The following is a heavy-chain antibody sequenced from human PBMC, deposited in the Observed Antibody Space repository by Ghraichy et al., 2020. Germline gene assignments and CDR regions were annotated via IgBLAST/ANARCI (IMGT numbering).Heavy chain of an antibody. CDR1: GGTFSSYA. J-gene: IGHJ6*02. CDR3: ARAVKHITMVQGPSDYYYYGMDV. V-gene: IGHV1-69*13. CDR2: IIPIFGTA. D-gene: IGHD3-10*01. Sequence: SVKVSCKASGGTFSSYAISWVRQAPGQGLEWMGGIIPIFGTANYAQKFQGRVTITADESTGTAYMELSSLRSEDTAVYYCARAVKHITMVQGPSDYYYYGMDVWGQGTTVTVSS.